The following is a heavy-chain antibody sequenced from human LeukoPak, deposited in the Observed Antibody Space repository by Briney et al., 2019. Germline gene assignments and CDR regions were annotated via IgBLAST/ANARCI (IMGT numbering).Heavy chain of an antibody. J-gene: IGHJ3*02. D-gene: IGHD1-14*01. Sequence: TLSLTCTVSGGSISSYYWSWIRQPPGRGLEWIGYIYYSGSTSYNPSLKGRVTISVDSSKNQFSLKLSSVTAADTAVYYCARGRRTSDIWGQGTMVTVSS. CDR2: IYYSGST. V-gene: IGHV4-59*01. CDR1: GGSISSYY. CDR3: ARGRRTSDI.